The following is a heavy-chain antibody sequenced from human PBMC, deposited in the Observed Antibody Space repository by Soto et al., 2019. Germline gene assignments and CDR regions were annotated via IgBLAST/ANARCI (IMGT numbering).Heavy chain of an antibody. CDR1: GYTFTSYY. CDR3: ARERVGATYFDY. Sequence: ASVKVSCKASGYTFTSYYIHWVRQAPGQGLEWMGWINPNSGGTNYAQKFQGWVTMTRDTSISTAYMELSRLRSDDTAVYYCARERVGATYFDYWGQGTLVTVSS. J-gene: IGHJ4*02. D-gene: IGHD1-26*01. V-gene: IGHV1-2*04. CDR2: INPNSGGT.